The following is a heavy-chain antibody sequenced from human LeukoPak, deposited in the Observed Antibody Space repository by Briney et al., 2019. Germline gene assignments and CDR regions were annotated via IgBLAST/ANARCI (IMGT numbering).Heavy chain of an antibody. CDR2: IRYDGSNK. Sequence: GGSLRLSCAASGFTFSSYGMHWVRQAPGQGLEWVAFIRYDGSNKYYADSVKGRFTISRDNSKNTLYLQMNSLRAEDTAVYYCAKDLHQARIAVAGSDYWGQGTLVTVSS. CDR1: GFTFSSYG. CDR3: AKDLHQARIAVAGSDY. D-gene: IGHD6-19*01. V-gene: IGHV3-30*02. J-gene: IGHJ4*02.